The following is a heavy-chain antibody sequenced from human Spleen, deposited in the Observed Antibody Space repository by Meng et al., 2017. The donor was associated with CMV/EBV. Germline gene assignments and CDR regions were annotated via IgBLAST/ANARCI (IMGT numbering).Heavy chain of an antibody. V-gene: IGHV1-2*06. Sequence: ASGYTFTGYDMHWVRQAPGQGLEWMGRINPNSGGTNYAQKFQGRVTMTRDTSISTAYMELSRLRSDDTAVYYCARGPRGGGPLDGDYWGQGTLVTVSS. J-gene: IGHJ4*02. CDR2: INPNSGGT. CDR1: GYTFTGYD. CDR3: ARGPRGGGPLDGDY. D-gene: IGHD2-15*01.